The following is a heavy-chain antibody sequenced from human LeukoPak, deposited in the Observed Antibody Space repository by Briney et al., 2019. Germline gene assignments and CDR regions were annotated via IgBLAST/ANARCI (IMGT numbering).Heavy chain of an antibody. CDR1: GYIFTSYW. V-gene: IGHV5-51*01. J-gene: IGHJ4*02. Sequence: GGALRSSFKGAGYIFTSYWIGRGRQMPGKGLEGRGIIYLGDSDTRYSPPFQGQLPISADKSITTAYLPWSTLKASDTAMYYCARLGRYSYGLIDDSGQATLVTVSS. CDR3: ARLGRYSYGLIDD. D-gene: IGHD5-18*01. CDR2: IYLGDSDT.